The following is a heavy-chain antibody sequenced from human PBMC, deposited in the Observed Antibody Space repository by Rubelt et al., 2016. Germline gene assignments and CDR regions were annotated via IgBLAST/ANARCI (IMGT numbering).Heavy chain of an antibody. CDR2: INPSGST. CDR1: GGSFSGHS. Sequence: QVHLQQWGAGLLKPSETLSLSCAVYGGSFSGHSWSWIRQPPGKGLEWIGEINPSGSTNHNPSLKSRVIVSVDTSKKQFSLKLGSVTAAETSVYYCAHEQTDGGFDSWGQGTLVTVSS. V-gene: IGHV4-34*01. D-gene: IGHD1/OR15-1a*01. J-gene: IGHJ4*02. CDR3: AHEQTDGGFDS.